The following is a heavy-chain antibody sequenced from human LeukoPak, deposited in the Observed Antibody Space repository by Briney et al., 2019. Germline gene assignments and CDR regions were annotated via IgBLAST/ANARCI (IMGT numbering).Heavy chain of an antibody. V-gene: IGHV1-69*04. Sequence: GASVKVSCKASGYTFTSYGISWVRQAPGQGLEWMGRIIPIPGIANYAQKFQGRVTIIADKSTSTAYMELSSLRSEDTAVYYCAREGDSLSYYFDYWGQGTLVTVSS. CDR1: GYTFTSYG. J-gene: IGHJ4*02. D-gene: IGHD1-26*01. CDR2: IIPIPGIA. CDR3: AREGDSLSYYFDY.